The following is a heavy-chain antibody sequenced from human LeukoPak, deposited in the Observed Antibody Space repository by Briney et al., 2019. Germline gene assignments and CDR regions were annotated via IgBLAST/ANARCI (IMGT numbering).Heavy chain of an antibody. D-gene: IGHD6-19*01. Sequence: GASVKVSCKASGYTFTSYGISWVRQAPGQGLEWMGWISAYNGNTNYAQKLQGRVTMTTDTSTSTAYMELRSLRSDDTAVYYCARDTGSGWSSNYFDYWGQGTLATVSS. CDR3: ARDTGSGWSSNYFDY. V-gene: IGHV1-18*01. CDR1: GYTFTSYG. CDR2: ISAYNGNT. J-gene: IGHJ4*02.